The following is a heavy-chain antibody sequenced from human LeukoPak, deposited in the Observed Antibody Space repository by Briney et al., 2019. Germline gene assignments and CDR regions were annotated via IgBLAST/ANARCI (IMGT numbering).Heavy chain of an antibody. CDR1: GFTFSSYG. J-gene: IGHJ4*02. Sequence: GGSLRLSCAASGFTFSSYGMHWVRQAPGKGLEWVAVISYDGSNKYYADSVKGRFTISRDNSKNTLHLQMNSLRAEDTAVYYCAKDFGYWGQGTLVTVSS. CDR3: AKDFGY. CDR2: ISYDGSNK. V-gene: IGHV3-30*18. D-gene: IGHD3-10*01.